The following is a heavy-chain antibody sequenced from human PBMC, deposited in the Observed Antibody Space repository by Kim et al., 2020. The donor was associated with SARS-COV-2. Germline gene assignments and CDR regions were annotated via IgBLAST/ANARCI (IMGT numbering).Heavy chain of an antibody. CDR2: ISYDGSNK. CDR1: GFTFSSYA. V-gene: IGHV3-30-3*01. Sequence: GGSLRLSCAASGFTFSSYAMHWVRQAPGKGLEWVAVISYDGSNKYYADSVKGRFTISRGNSKNTLYLQMNSLRAEDTAVYYCARGGETYYYGSGSYLGYWGQGTLVTVSS. CDR3: ARGGETYYYGSGSYLGY. D-gene: IGHD3-10*01. J-gene: IGHJ4*02.